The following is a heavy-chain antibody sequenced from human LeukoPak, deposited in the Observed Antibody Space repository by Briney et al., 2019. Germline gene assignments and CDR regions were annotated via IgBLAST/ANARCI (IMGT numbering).Heavy chain of an antibody. D-gene: IGHD4-17*01. Sequence: GSLRLSCLGSGYSFTSYWISWVRQMAGKGLEWMGRIDPSDSYTNYSPSFQGHVTISADKSISTAYLQWSSLKASDTAMYYCARRRGTITVTTYYYYGMDVWGQGTTVTVSS. CDR3: ARRRGTITVTTYYYYGMDV. CDR1: GYSFTSYW. V-gene: IGHV5-10-1*01. J-gene: IGHJ6*02. CDR2: IDPSDSYT.